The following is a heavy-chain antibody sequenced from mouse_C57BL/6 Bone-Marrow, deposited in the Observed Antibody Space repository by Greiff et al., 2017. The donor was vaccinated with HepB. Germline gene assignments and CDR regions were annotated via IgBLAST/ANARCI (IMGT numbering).Heavy chain of an antibody. Sequence: QVQLQQPGAELVRPGTSVKLSCKASGYTFTSYWIHWVKQRPGQGLEWIGVIDPSDSYTNYNQKFKGKATLTVDTSSSTAYMQLSSLTSEDSAVYYCARWGRAYWGQGTLVTVSA. CDR2: IDPSDSYT. V-gene: IGHV1-59*01. D-gene: IGHD3-3*01. CDR3: ARWGRAY. CDR1: GYTFTSYW. J-gene: IGHJ3*01.